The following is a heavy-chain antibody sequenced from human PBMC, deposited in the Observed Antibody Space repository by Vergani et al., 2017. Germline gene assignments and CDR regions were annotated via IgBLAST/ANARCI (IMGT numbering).Heavy chain of an antibody. Sequence: QVQLVQSGAEVKKPGSSVKVSCKASGATFRSNTISWVRQVPGQGLEWMGRIIPVLGKTKYSQDFQGRLTITADTSTSTAYMELTSLRAQDTADYYCARGPRGYGGEPEDYYYGIDVWGQGTTVTVSS. V-gene: IGHV1-69*08. D-gene: IGHD2-21*01. CDR3: ARGPRGYGGEPEDYYYGIDV. CDR1: GATFRSNT. J-gene: IGHJ6*02. CDR2: IIPVLGKT.